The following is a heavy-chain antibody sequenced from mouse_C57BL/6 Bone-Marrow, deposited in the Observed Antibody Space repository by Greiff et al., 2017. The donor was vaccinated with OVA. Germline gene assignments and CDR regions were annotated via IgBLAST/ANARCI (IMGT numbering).Heavy chain of an antibody. J-gene: IGHJ2*01. CDR2: ISSGGSYT. V-gene: IGHV5-6*01. CDR1: GFTFSSYG. CDR3: ARRGRPYYFDY. Sequence: VHLVESGGDLVKPGGSLKLSCAAPGFTFSSYGMSWVRQTPDKRLEWVATISSGGSYTYYPDSVKGRFTISRDNAKNTLYLQMSSLKSEDTAMYYCARRGRPYYFDYWGQGTTLTVSS.